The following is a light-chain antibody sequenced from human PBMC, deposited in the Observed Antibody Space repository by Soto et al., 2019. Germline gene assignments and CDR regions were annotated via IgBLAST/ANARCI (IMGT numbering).Light chain of an antibody. V-gene: IGLV2-14*01. CDR1: SSDVGHYNH. CDR2: EVS. J-gene: IGLJ1*01. CDR3: TSDTGGSAPFV. Sequence: QSVLTQPASVSGSPGQSITISCTGTSSDVGHYNHVSWYQQHPGKAPKLVIYEVSNRPSAVSDRFSGSKSGNTASLTISGLQTEDEAHYYCTSDTGGSAPFVFGTGTKVTVL.